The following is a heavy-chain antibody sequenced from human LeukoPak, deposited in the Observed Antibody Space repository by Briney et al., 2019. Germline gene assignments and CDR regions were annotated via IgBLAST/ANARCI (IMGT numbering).Heavy chain of an antibody. J-gene: IGHJ4*02. CDR2: ISGSGGST. CDR1: GFTFSGYA. V-gene: IGHV3-23*01. CDR3: AKFKKEDYYDSSGYYGPAN. D-gene: IGHD3-22*01. Sequence: GGSLRLSCAASGFTFSGYAMSWVRQAPGKGLEWVSAISGSGGSTYYADSVKGRFTISRDNSKNTLYLQMNSLRAEDTAVYYCAKFKKEDYYDSSGYYGPANWGQGTLVTVSS.